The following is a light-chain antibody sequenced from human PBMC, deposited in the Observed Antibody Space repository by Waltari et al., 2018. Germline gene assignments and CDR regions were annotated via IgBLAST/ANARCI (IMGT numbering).Light chain of an antibody. CDR2: WAS. J-gene: IGKJ1*01. Sequence: DIVMTQSSASLAVSLGEGGTINCMSSQSVLYSSNDKNYLAWYQQKPRQPPRLLIYWASTRESGVPDRFSGSGSGTDFTLTISSLQAEDVAVYYCQQYYSGPRTFGQGTKVEIK. CDR1: QSVLYSSNDKNY. V-gene: IGKV4-1*01. CDR3: QQYYSGPRT.